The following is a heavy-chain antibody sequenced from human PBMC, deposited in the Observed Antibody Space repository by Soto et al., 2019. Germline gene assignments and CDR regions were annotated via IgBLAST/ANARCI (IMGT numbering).Heavy chain of an antibody. Sequence: QVQLVQSGAEVKKPGASVKVSCKASGYTFTSYGLSWVRQAPGQGLEWMGWINGYTGNTNYAQKFRGRVTMTTDTSPNTAYLDLWTLISDDTAVYYCARSWVTGKGGIDVWGQGTTVTVSS. CDR1: GYTFTSYG. V-gene: IGHV1-18*01. J-gene: IGHJ6*02. D-gene: IGHD3-16*01. CDR3: ARSWVTGKGGIDV. CDR2: INGYTGNT.